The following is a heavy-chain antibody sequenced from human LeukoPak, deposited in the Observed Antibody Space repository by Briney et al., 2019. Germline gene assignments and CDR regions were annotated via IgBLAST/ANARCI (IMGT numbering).Heavy chain of an antibody. V-gene: IGHV3-23*01. CDR1: GFSFSSFA. CDR2: ISGSGGST. CDR3: AKIKGIMITFGGVGYGMDV. J-gene: IGHJ6*02. Sequence: GGSLRLSCAASGFSFSSFAMTWVRQAPGKGLEWVSHISGSGGSTFYADSVKGRFTISRDNSRNTLFLQMNSLRAEDTAVYYCAKIKGIMITFGGVGYGMDVWGQGTTVTVSS. D-gene: IGHD3-16*01.